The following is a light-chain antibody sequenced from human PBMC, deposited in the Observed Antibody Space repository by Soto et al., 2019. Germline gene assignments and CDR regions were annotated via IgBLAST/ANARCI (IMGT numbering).Light chain of an antibody. CDR2: DAS. J-gene: IGKJ1*01. V-gene: IGKV1-5*01. CDR3: QQYNNYWT. Sequence: DIHMTQSPSTLSASVGDRVTITCRASQSISSWLAWYQQKPGKAPKLLIYDASSLESGVPSRFSGSGSATEFTLTISSLQPDDFATYYCQQYNNYWTFGQGTRVEIK. CDR1: QSISSW.